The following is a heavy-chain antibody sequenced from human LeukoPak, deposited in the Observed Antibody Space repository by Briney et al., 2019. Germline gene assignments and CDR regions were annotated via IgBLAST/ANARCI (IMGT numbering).Heavy chain of an antibody. CDR2: INHNGNVN. V-gene: IGHV3-7*03. D-gene: IGHD3-16*01. J-gene: IGHJ6*02. Sequence: GGSLRLSCAASGFTFSSYWMNWARQAPGKRLEWVASINHNGNVNYYVDSVKGRFTISGDNAKNSLYLQMSNLRAEDTAVYFCARGGGLDVWGQGATVTVSS. CDR3: ARGGGLDV. CDR1: GFTFSSYW.